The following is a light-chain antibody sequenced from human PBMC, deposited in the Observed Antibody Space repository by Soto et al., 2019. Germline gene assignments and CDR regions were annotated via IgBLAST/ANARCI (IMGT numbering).Light chain of an antibody. V-gene: IGKV3-15*01. CDR3: QQYNNWPLT. J-gene: IGKJ4*01. Sequence: EIVMKQSPATLSVSPGERATLSCRASQSITGNLTWYQQKPGQAPRLLIYDASTRATGIPARFSGSGSGTAFTLTISSLQSEDFAVYYCQQYNNWPLTFGGGTKVEIK. CDR1: QSITGN. CDR2: DAS.